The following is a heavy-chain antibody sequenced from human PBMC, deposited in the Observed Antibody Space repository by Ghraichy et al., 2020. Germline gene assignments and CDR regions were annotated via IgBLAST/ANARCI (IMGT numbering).Heavy chain of an antibody. CDR1: GFTFSSYS. Sequence: GGSLRLSCAASGFTFSSYSMNWVRQAPGKGLEWVSSISSSSSYIYYADSVKDRFTISRDNAKNSLYLQMNSLRAEDTAVYYCATGIAVAGTRFDPWGQGTLVTVSS. V-gene: IGHV3-21*01. J-gene: IGHJ5*02. CDR2: ISSSSSYI. CDR3: ATGIAVAGTRFDP. D-gene: IGHD6-19*01.